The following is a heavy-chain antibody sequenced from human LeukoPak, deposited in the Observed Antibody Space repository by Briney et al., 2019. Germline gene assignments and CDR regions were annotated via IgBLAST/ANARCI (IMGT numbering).Heavy chain of an antibody. CDR3: ARDRVVVMTSINFDY. CDR2: INTDTGHP. D-gene: IGHD2-21*02. CDR1: GYTFTTYA. J-gene: IGHJ4*02. Sequence: GASVKVSCKASGYTFTTYAMNWLRQAPGQGLEWVGWINTDTGHPTYAQGFTGRFVFSLDSSVSTAYLQISSLKAEDTAVYYCARDRVVVMTSINFDYWGQGTLVTVSS. V-gene: IGHV7-4-1*02.